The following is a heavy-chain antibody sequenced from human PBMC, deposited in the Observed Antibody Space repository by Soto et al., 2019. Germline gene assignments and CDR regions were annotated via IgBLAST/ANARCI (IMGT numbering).Heavy chain of an antibody. CDR2: ISGSGGST. J-gene: IGHJ6*03. Sequence: PGGTLRLSCAASGLTLSSYAMSWVRQAPGKGMEWVSAISGSGGSTYYADSEKGRFTISRDNSKNTQDLQKNSMRAEDTAVYYCANELYDYGDYLVFYYYMDVWGKGTSVTVSS. CDR1: GLTLSSYA. D-gene: IGHD4-17*01. CDR3: ANELYDYGDYLVFYYYMDV. V-gene: IGHV3-23*01.